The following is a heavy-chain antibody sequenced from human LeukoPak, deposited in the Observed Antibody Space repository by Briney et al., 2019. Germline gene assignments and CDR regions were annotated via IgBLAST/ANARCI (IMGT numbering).Heavy chain of an antibody. CDR3: ARVGTRYGDEGYFDY. CDR1: GGTFSSYA. Sequence: ASVEVSCKASGGTFSSYAISWVRQAPGQGLEWMGRIIPILGIANYAQKFQGRVTITADKSTSTAYMELSSLRSEDTAVYYCARVGTRYGDEGYFDYWGQGTLVTVSS. V-gene: IGHV1-69*04. J-gene: IGHJ4*02. CDR2: IIPILGIA. D-gene: IGHD4-17*01.